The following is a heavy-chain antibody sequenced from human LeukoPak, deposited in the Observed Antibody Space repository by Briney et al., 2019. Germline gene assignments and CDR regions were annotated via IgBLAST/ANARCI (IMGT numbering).Heavy chain of an antibody. V-gene: IGHV4-34*01. D-gene: IGHD3-3*01. CDR2: INHSGTT. J-gene: IGHJ4*02. Sequence: SETLSLTCAVYGGSFKDNYWSWIRQPPGKGLEWIGEINHSGTTNYNPSLKSRVTMSLDTSKNQLSLKLNSVTAADTAVYYCARVPLRFLEAFDNWGQGTLVTVSS. CDR1: GGSFKDNY. CDR3: ARVPLRFLEAFDN.